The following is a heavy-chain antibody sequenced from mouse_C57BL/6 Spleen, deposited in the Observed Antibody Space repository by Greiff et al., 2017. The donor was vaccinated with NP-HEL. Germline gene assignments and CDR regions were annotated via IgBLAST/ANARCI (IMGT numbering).Heavy chain of an antibody. CDR3: ARGTTVPYFDY. CDR2: IYPGSGNT. V-gene: IGHV1-66*01. Sequence: QVQLKESGPELVKPGASVKISCKASGYSFTSYYIHWVKQRPGQGLEWIGWIYPGSGNTKYNEKFKGKATLTADTSSSTAYMQLSSLTSEDSAVYYCARGTTVPYFDYWGQGTTLTVSS. D-gene: IGHD1-1*01. CDR1: GYSFTSYY. J-gene: IGHJ2*01.